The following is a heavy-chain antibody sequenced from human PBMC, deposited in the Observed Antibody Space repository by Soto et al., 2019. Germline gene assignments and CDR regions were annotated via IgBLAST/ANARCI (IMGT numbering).Heavy chain of an antibody. J-gene: IGHJ6*02. Sequence: QVQLVESGGGVVQPGRSLRLSCAASGFTFSSYGMHWVRQAPGKGLEWVAVIWYDGSNKYYADSVTGRFTISRDNSKNTLYLQMNSLRAEDTAVYYCARDRAFSSGWYYYYYGMDVWGQGTTVTVSS. CDR2: IWYDGSNK. CDR3: ARDRAFSSGWYYYYYGMDV. V-gene: IGHV3-33*01. CDR1: GFTFSSYG. D-gene: IGHD6-19*01.